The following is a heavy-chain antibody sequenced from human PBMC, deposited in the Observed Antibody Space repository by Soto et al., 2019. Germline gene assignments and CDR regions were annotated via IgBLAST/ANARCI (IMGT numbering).Heavy chain of an antibody. V-gene: IGHV3-30*18. D-gene: IGHD3-9*01. CDR3: AKDLDGYYYYYGMDV. CDR1: GFTFSSYG. CDR2: ISYDGSNK. J-gene: IGHJ6*02. Sequence: GGSLKLSCAASGFTFSSYGMHWVRQAPGKGLEWVAVISYDGSNKYYADSVKGRFTISRDNSKNTLYLQMNSLRAEDTAVYYCAKDLDGYYYYYGMDVWGQGTTVTVSS.